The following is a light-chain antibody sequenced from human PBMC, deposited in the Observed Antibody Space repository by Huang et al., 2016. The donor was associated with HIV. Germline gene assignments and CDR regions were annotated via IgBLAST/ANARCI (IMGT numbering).Light chain of an antibody. CDR1: RSVSTN. V-gene: IGKV3-15*01. CDR2: GSS. Sequence: EIVMTQSPATLSVSPGQRVTLSCRANRSVSTNLAWYQQRHGQAPRLLIYGSSTRAPGIPARFSGSGSGTDFSLTISSLQSEDFALYYCHQYNNWLLSFGGGT. J-gene: IGKJ4*01. CDR3: HQYNNWLLS.